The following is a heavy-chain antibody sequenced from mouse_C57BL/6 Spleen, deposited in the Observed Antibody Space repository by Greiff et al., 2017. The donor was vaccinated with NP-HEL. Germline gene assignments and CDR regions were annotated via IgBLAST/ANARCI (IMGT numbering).Heavy chain of an antibody. CDR3: ARDYEGYFDY. CDR1: GFTFSDYG. J-gene: IGHJ2*01. Sequence: EVKLVESGGGLVKPGGSLKLSCAASGFTFSDYGMHWVRQAPEKGLEWVAYISSGSSTIYYADTVKGRFTISRDNAKNTLFLQMTSLRSEDTAMYYCARDYEGYFDYWGQGTTLTVSS. V-gene: IGHV5-17*01. D-gene: IGHD1-1*01. CDR2: ISSGSSTI.